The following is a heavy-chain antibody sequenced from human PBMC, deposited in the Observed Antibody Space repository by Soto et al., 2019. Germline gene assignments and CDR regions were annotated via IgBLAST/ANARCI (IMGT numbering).Heavy chain of an antibody. Sequence: EVQLVESGGGLVKPGWSLRLSCAASGFTFSNAWMSWVRQAPGKGLEWVGRIKSKNDGGTTDYAAHVKGRFTISRDDSKNTLYLQMNSLKTEDTAGYYCGTNDYWGQGTLVTVSS. CDR3: GTNDY. J-gene: IGHJ4*01. CDR2: IKSKNDGGTT. CDR1: GFTFSNAW. V-gene: IGHV3-15*01.